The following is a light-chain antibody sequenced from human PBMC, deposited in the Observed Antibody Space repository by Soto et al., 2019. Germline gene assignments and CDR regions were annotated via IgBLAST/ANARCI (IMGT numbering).Light chain of an antibody. CDR3: QQRSNWPIT. Sequence: EILFAPSPATLSFSPWERATPSCRASQSVSSYLAWYQQKPGQAPRLLIYDASNRATGIPARFSGSGSGTDFTLTISSLEPEDFAVYYCQQRSNWPITFGQGTRLEI. V-gene: IGKV3-11*01. J-gene: IGKJ5*01. CDR2: DAS. CDR1: QSVSSY.